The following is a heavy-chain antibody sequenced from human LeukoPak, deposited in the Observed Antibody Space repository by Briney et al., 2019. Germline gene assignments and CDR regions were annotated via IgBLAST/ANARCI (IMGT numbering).Heavy chain of an antibody. J-gene: IGHJ6*02. CDR1: GGSFSGYY. D-gene: IGHD4-17*01. Sequence: SETLSLTCAVYGGSFSGYYWSWIRQPPGKGLEWVGEINHSGSTNYNPSLKSRVTISVDTSKNQFSLQLRSVTAADTAVYYCAREDPQTTVPEGMDVWGQGTTVTVSS. CDR3: AREDPQTTVPEGMDV. CDR2: INHSGST. V-gene: IGHV4-34*01.